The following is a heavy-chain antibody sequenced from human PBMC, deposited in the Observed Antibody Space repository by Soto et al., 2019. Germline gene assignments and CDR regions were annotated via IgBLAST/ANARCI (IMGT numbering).Heavy chain of an antibody. CDR1: GYTFTNYV. Sequence: GASVKVSCKTFGYTFTNYVIHWVRQAPGQGLEWMGWINAGTGNTKYSQKLQDRLTISRDTSAATAYLDLSRLVSEDTAVYYCARGRASWYWDFWGHGTLVTVSS. J-gene: IGHJ4*01. CDR2: INAGTGNT. D-gene: IGHD2-8*02. V-gene: IGHV1-3*01. CDR3: ARGRASWYWDF.